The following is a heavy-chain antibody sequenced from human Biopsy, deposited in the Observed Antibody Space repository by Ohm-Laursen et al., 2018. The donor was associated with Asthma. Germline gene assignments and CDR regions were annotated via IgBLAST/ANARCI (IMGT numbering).Heavy chain of an antibody. D-gene: IGHD3-3*01. CDR2: GGSYYDGGLK. J-gene: IGHJ4*02. Sequence: SLRLSCAATGFTFRSYAMHWVRQAPGKGLEWVAVGGSYYDGGLKYYADSVNGRFTVSRDDSKNTLYLQMNSLRPDDTAVYYCARDVMEWYLPAFDFWGQGTLVTISS. V-gene: IGHV3-30-3*01. CDR1: GFTFRSYA. CDR3: ARDVMEWYLPAFDF.